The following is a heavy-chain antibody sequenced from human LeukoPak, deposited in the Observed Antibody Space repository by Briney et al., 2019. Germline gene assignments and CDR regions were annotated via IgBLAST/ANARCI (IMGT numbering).Heavy chain of an antibody. V-gene: IGHV4-4*07. CDR1: GGSISSYY. J-gene: IGHJ6*02. D-gene: IGHD6-13*01. CDR3: ARGAGSSWSYYYYYYGMDA. Sequence: SETLSLTCTVSGGSISSYYWSWIRQPPGQGLEWIGLIYTSGSTNYNLSLKSRVTMSVDTSKNQFSLKLSSVTAADTAVYYCARGAGSSWSYYYYYYGMDAWGQGTTV. CDR2: IYTSGST.